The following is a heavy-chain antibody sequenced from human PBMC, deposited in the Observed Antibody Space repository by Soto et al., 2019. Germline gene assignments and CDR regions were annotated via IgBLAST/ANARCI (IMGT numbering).Heavy chain of an antibody. J-gene: IGHJ6*02. CDR2: IYTSGGT. V-gene: IGHV4-4*07. Sequence: SETLSLTCTVSGGSISSYYWSWIRQPAGKGLEWIGRIYTSGGTNYNPSLKSRVTMPVDTSKNQFSLKLSSVTAADTAVYYCARDDITFGGVSDHYYYYGMDVWGQGTTVTVSS. CDR3: ARDDITFGGVSDHYYYYGMDV. D-gene: IGHD3-16*01. CDR1: GGSISSYY.